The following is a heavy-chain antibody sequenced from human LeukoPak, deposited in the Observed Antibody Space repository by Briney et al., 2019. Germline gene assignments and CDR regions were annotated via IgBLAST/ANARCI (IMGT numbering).Heavy chain of an antibody. CDR2: ISAYNGNT. CDR3: ARSITIFGAFDY. CDR1: GYTFTSYG. V-gene: IGHV1-18*01. D-gene: IGHD3-3*01. Sequence: ASVTVSCKASGYTFTSYGISWVRQAPGQGLEWMGWISAYNGNTNYAQKLQGRVTMTTDTSTSTAYMELRSLRSDDTAVYYCARSITIFGAFDYWGQGTLVTVSS. J-gene: IGHJ4*02.